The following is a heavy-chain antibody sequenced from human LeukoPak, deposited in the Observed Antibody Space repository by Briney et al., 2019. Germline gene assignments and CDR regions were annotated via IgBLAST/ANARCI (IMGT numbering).Heavy chain of an antibody. Sequence: GGSLRLSCAASGFTFSSYAMSWVRQAPGKGLEWVSGISGSGGSTNYADSVKGRFTISRDNSKNTLYLQMNSLRAEDTAVYYCAKSIVVVITTYYFDYWGQGTLVTVSS. D-gene: IGHD3-22*01. CDR3: AKSIVVVITTYYFDY. V-gene: IGHV3-23*01. J-gene: IGHJ4*02. CDR2: ISGSGGST. CDR1: GFTFSSYA.